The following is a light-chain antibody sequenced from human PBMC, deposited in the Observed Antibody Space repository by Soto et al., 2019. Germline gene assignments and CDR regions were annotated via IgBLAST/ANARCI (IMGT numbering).Light chain of an antibody. CDR3: HQYNNWLWT. CDR1: QSVSSD. V-gene: IGKV3-15*01. CDR2: GAS. J-gene: IGKJ1*01. Sequence: EIVMTQSPGTLSVSPGERVTLSCRASQSVSSDLAWYSQRPGQAPRLLIYGASTRATGIPARFSGSGSGTEFTLTISGLQSEDLAGYFCHQYNNWLWTFGQGTRVEIK.